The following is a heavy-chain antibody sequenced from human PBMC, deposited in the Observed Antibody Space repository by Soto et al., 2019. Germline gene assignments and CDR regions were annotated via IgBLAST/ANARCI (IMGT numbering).Heavy chain of an antibody. J-gene: IGHJ1*01. CDR1: GGSISSGHYY. CDR2: IYYSGST. V-gene: IGHV4-30-4*01. D-gene: IGHD2-15*01. Sequence: SETLSLTCTVSGGSISSGHYYWSWIRQPPGKGLEWIGYIYYSGSTYYNPSLKSRVTISVDTSKNQFSLKLSSVTAADTAVYYCARRPQDCSGGRCYLYFHHWGQGTLVTVS. CDR3: ARRPQDCSGGRCYLYFHH.